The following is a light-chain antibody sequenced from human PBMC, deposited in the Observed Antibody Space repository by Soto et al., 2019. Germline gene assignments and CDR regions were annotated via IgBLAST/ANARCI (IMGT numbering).Light chain of an antibody. V-gene: IGKV3-20*01. CDR1: QSISNNH. Sequence: EIVLTQSPGTLSLSPGERVTLSCRASQSISNNHLAWYQQKPGQAPRLLIHGTSNRATGIPDRFSGSGSGTDFTLTFSRLEPEDFAVYYCEYYGTSPWTFGQGTKVDIK. CDR2: GTS. CDR3: EYYGTSPWT. J-gene: IGKJ1*01.